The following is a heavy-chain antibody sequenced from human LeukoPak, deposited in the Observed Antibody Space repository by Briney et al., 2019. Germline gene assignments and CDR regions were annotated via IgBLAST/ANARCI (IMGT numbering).Heavy chain of an antibody. J-gene: IGHJ5*02. CDR3: ARENIVVVVVAGRWFDP. Sequence: GASVRVSCKASGYTFTSYAMHWVRQAPGQRLEWMAWINAGDGNTKYAQKFQGRVTITRDTSASTAYMELSSLRSEDTAVYYCARENIVVVVVAGRWFDPWGQGTLVTVSS. CDR2: INAGDGNT. CDR1: GYTFTSYA. V-gene: IGHV1-3*01. D-gene: IGHD2-15*01.